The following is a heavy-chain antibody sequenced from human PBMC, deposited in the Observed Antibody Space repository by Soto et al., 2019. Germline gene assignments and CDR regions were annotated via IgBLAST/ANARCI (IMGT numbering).Heavy chain of an antibody. CDR1: GGSMRSEGYY. CDR2: IYYRGLT. Sequence: QVQLQESGPGLVEPSQTLSLTCSVSGGSMRSEGYYWSWIRQHPGKGLEWSGYIYYRGLTDYNPSLKRRRTISVDKTKNECYLKMRSVTAADTAVYYCADRRGFTGYPGDGGQGTLVTVSS. V-gene: IGHV4-31*03. D-gene: IGHD3-9*01. J-gene: IGHJ4*02. CDR3: ADRRGFTGYPGD.